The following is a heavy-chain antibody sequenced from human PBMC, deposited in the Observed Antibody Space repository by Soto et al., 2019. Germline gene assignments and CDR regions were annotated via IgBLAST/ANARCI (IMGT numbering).Heavy chain of an antibody. V-gene: IGHV3-30-3*01. CDR3: ARDRGVVVAATPAY. D-gene: IGHD2-15*01. CDR1: GFTFSSYA. CDR2: ISYDGSNK. Sequence: QVQLVESGGGVVQPGRSLRLSCAASGFTFSSYAMHWVRQAPGKGLEWVAVISYDGSNKYYADSVKGRFTISRDNSKNTLYLQMNSLRAEDTAVYYCARDRGVVVAATPAYWVQGTLVTVSS. J-gene: IGHJ4*02.